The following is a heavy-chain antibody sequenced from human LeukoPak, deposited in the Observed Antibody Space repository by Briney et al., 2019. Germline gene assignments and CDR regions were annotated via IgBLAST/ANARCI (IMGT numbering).Heavy chain of an antibody. CDR1: GFTFSSYA. D-gene: IGHD6-13*01. Sequence: GSLRLSCAASGFTFSSYAVSWVRQAPGKGLEWVSVIYGGGGTYYADSVKARFTISRDNSKNTLYLQMNGLRAEDTAIYYCARRCGSTCFDYWGQGTLVTVSS. CDR2: IYGGGGT. V-gene: IGHV3-53*01. J-gene: IGHJ4*02. CDR3: ARRCGSTCFDY.